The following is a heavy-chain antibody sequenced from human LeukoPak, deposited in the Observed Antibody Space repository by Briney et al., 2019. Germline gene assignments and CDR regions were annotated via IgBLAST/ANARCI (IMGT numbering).Heavy chain of an antibody. D-gene: IGHD2-2*01. CDR1: GDSVSSNSVT. Sequence: SQTLSHTCAISGDSVSSNSVTWNWIRQSPSRGLEWLGRTYYRSTWYNDYAVSVRGRITVNPDTSKNQFSLHLNSATPEDTAVYCCARRLTQYDCFDPWGQGILVTVSS. CDR2: TYYRSTWYN. J-gene: IGHJ5*02. CDR3: ARRLTQYDCFDP. V-gene: IGHV6-1*01.